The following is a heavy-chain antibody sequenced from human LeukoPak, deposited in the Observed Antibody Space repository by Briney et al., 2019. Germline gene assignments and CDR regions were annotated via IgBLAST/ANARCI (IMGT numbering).Heavy chain of an antibody. CDR1: GGSISSSSYY. CDR2: MYSSGSN. J-gene: IGHJ4*02. Sequence: SETLSLTCTVSGGSISSSSYYWGWIRQPPGKGLERIGSMYSSGSNYYNPSLKSRVTISVDTSKNQFSLKLSSVTAADTAVYYCARSGSGYLRYYFDYWGQGTLVTVSS. D-gene: IGHD5-12*01. CDR3: ARSGSGYLRYYFDY. V-gene: IGHV4-39*07.